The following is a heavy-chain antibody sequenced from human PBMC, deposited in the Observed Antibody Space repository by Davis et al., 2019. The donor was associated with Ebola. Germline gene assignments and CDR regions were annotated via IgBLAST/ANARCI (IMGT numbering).Heavy chain of an antibody. CDR1: GGSISSYY. CDR3: ARAPHFYDNSGYLRGAFDI. Sequence: MPSETLSLTCTVSGGSISSYYWSWIRQPPGKGLEWIGYIYYSGSTNYNPSLKSRVTISVDTSKNQFSLKLSSVTAADTAVYYCARAPHFYDNSGYLRGAFDIWGQGTMVTVSS. D-gene: IGHD3-22*01. CDR2: IYYSGST. V-gene: IGHV4-59*12. J-gene: IGHJ3*02.